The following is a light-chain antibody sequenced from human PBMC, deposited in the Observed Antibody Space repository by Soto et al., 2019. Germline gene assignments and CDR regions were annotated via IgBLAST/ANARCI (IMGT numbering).Light chain of an antibody. CDR1: SSDVGSYNL. Sequence: QSVLTQPDSVSGSPGQSITISCTGTSSDVGSYNLVSWYQQHPGKAPKLMIYEGSKRPSGVSNRFSGSKSGNTASLTISGLQAEDEADYYCCSYAGSSTSYVFGTGTKLTVL. J-gene: IGLJ1*01. CDR2: EGS. V-gene: IGLV2-23*01. CDR3: CSYAGSSTSYV.